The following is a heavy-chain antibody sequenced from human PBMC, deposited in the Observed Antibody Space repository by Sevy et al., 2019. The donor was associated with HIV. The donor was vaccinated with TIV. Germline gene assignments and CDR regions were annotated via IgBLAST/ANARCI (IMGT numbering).Heavy chain of an antibody. CDR1: GYSFTSHW. J-gene: IGHJ4*02. Sequence: GESLKISCRGSGYSFTSHWIGWVRHMPGKGLEWMGIIYPDDCDTRYSPSFQGQVTFSADKSISTAYLQWSSLKASDTAMYYCATSRSGYLDSSGYYIYWGQGTLVTVSS. V-gene: IGHV5-51*01. CDR2: IYPDDCDT. D-gene: IGHD3-22*01. CDR3: ATSRSGYLDSSGYYIY.